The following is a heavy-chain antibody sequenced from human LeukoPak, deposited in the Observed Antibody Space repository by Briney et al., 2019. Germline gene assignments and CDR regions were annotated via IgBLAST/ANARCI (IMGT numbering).Heavy chain of an antibody. Sequence: ASVKVSCKASGYTFTGYYMHWVRQAPGQGLEWMGWINPNSGGTNYAQKFQGRVTMTRDTSISTAYMELSRLRSDDTAVYYCARDLAWSRGTGAYYYGMDVWGQGTTVTVSS. CDR1: GYTFTGYY. D-gene: IGHD1-1*01. J-gene: IGHJ6*02. V-gene: IGHV1-2*02. CDR3: ARDLAWSRGTGAYYYGMDV. CDR2: INPNSGGT.